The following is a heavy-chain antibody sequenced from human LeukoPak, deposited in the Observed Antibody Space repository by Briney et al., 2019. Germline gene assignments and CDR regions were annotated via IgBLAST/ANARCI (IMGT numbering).Heavy chain of an antibody. CDR1: GGSISNYY. Sequence: PSETLSLTCTVSGGSISNYYWSWIRQPPGKGLEWIGYIYYSGSTNYNPSLKSRLTISVDTPKNQFSLKLSSVTAADAAVYYCAKCRGGDCDVAFDIWGEGTMVTVS. D-gene: IGHD2-21*02. J-gene: IGHJ3*02. V-gene: IGHV4-59*01. CDR3: AKCRGGDCDVAFDI. CDR2: IYYSGST.